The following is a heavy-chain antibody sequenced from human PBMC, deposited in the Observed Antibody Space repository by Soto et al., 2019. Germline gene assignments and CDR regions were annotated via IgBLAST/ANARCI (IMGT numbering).Heavy chain of an antibody. Sequence: EVQLVESGGGLVKPGGSLRLSCAASGFTFSSYSMNWFRQAPGKGLELVSSISSSSSYIYYADSVKGRFTISRDNAKNSLYLQMNSLRAEDTAVYYCARDQGSEGGNVWGQGTTVTVSS. J-gene: IGHJ6*02. CDR1: GFTFSSYS. V-gene: IGHV3-21*01. CDR2: ISSSSSYI. CDR3: ARDQGSEGGNV. D-gene: IGHD3-16*01.